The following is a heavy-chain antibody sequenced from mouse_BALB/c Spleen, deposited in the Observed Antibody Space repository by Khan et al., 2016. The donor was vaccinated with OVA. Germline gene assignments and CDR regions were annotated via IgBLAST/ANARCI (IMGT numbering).Heavy chain of an antibody. CDR1: GYTFTTYW. CDR3: TYRELKGIITY. CDR2: INTSTDYT. D-gene: IGHD1-1*01. V-gene: IGHV1-7*01. J-gene: IGHJ3*01. Sequence: QVQLKQSGTELAKPGASVKMSCKASGYTFTTYWMHWIKQRPGQGLEWIGYINTSTDYTEYNENFKDKVTLSADESSSTAFMQLSSLTYEDSAVKYITYRELKGIITYWGQGTLVTVSA.